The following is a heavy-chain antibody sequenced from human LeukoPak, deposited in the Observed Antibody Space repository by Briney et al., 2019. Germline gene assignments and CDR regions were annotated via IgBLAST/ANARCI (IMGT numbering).Heavy chain of an antibody. Sequence: GSLRLSCAASGFTFSSNYMSWVRQAPGKGLEWVSVIYSGGSTYYSDSVKGRSTISRDNSKNTLYLQMNSLRAEDTAVYYCAREERHAFDIWGQGTMVTVSS. CDR2: IYSGGST. V-gene: IGHV3-66*01. J-gene: IGHJ3*02. CDR3: AREERHAFDI. CDR1: GFTFSSNY. D-gene: IGHD1-26*01.